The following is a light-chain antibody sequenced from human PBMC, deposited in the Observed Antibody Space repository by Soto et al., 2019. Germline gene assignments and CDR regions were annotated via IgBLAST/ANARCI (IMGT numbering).Light chain of an antibody. CDR3: QQGNNWPIFT. J-gene: IGKJ3*01. V-gene: IGKV3-15*01. CDR2: GAS. CDR1: QSISDN. Sequence: EIVMTQSPATLSVSPGERATLSCRASQSISDNLAWYQHKPGQAPRLLIYGASTRATGIPARFSGSGSRTDFTLTISSLEPEDFAVYYCQQGNNWPIFTFGPGTKVDIK.